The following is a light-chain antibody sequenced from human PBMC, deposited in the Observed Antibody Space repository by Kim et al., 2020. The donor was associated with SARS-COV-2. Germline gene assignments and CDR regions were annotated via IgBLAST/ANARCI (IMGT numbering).Light chain of an antibody. CDR3: QTWGTGIGV. Sequence: QLVLTQSPSASASLGASVKLTCTLSSGHSSYAIAWHQQQPEKGPRYLMKLNSDGSHSKGDGIPDRFSGSSSGAERYPTISSLQSEDEADYYCQTWGTGIGVFGGGTQLTVL. CDR2: LNSDGSH. V-gene: IGLV4-69*01. CDR1: SGHSSYA. J-gene: IGLJ2*01.